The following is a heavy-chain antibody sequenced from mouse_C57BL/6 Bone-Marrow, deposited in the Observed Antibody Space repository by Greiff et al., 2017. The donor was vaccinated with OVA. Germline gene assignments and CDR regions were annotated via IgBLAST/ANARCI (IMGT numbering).Heavy chain of an antibody. V-gene: IGHV5-15*01. CDR1: GFTFSDYG. CDR2: ISNLAYSI. Sequence: EVKLMESGGGLVQPGGSLKLSCAASGFTFSDYGMAWARQAPRKGPEWVAFISNLAYSIYYADTVTGRFTISRENAKNTLYLEMSSLRSEDTAMYYCARHDGRYFDYWGQGTTLTVSS. J-gene: IGHJ2*01. CDR3: ARHDGRYFDY. D-gene: IGHD2-3*01.